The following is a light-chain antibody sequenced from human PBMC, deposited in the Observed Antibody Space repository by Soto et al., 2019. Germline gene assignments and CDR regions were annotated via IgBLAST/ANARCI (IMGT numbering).Light chain of an antibody. Sequence: QSALTQPXSVSGSPGQSITISCTGTSSDVGGYNYVSWYQQHPGKAPKLMIYDVSNRPSGVSNRFSGSKSGNXASLTISGXXAEDEADXXCSSYTSSSVVFGGGTXLTVL. CDR1: SSDVGGYNY. CDR2: DVS. V-gene: IGLV2-14*01. CDR3: SSYTSSSVV. J-gene: IGLJ2*01.